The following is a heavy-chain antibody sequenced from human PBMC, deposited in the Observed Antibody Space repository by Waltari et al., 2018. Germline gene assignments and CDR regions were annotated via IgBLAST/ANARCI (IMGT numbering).Heavy chain of an antibody. CDR2: IYSGGST. J-gene: IGHJ4*02. CDR1: GFTVSSNY. CDR3: ASISDSSGYTIPGVDY. V-gene: IGHV3-53*01. Sequence: EVQLVESGGGLIQPGGSLRLSCAASGFTVSSNYMSWVHQAPGKGLEWVSGIYSGGSTDDADSVKGRFTISRDNAKNTLYLQMNSLRAEDTAVYYCASISDSSGYTIPGVDYWGQGTLVTVSS. D-gene: IGHD3-22*01.